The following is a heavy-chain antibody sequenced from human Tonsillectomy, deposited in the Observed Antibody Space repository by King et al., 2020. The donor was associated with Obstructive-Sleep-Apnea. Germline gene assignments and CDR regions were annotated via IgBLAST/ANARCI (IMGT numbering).Heavy chain of an antibody. CDR2: IRYDGTNE. Sequence: VQLVESGGGVVQPGGSLRLSCVASGFTFSSYGMHWVRQAPGKGLEWVAFIRYDGTNETYGDSVKGRFTISRGNAKSTLYLQMNSLREADTAVYYCAKEGNYDGSFVRSWYFDLWGRGTLVTVSS. V-gene: IGHV3-30*02. CDR1: GFTFSSYG. J-gene: IGHJ2*01. D-gene: IGHD3-16*01. CDR3: AKEGNYDGSFVRSWYFDL.